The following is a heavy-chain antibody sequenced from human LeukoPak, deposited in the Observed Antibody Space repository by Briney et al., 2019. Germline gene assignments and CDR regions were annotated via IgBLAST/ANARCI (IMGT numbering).Heavy chain of an antibody. Sequence: GGSLRLSCAASGFTFSDYYMSWIRQAPGKGLEWVSYISSSGSTIYYADSVKGRFTISRDNAKNSLYLQMNNLRAEDTAVYYCARLGGYSYGPLSFFDYWGQGTLVTVSS. CDR1: GFTFSDYY. D-gene: IGHD5-18*01. CDR3: ARLGGYSYGPLSFFDY. V-gene: IGHV3-11*04. J-gene: IGHJ4*02. CDR2: ISSSGSTI.